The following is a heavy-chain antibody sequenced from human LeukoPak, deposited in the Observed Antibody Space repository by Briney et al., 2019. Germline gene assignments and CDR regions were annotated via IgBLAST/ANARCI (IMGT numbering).Heavy chain of an antibody. V-gene: IGHV4-59*12. CDR1: GGSISNYY. CDR3: ARGSHYYGSGKIDY. Sequence: SETLSLICTVSGGSISNYYWSWIRQPPGKGLEWIGYIYYSGSTNYNPSLKSRVTISVDTSKNQFSLKLSSVTAADTAVYYCARGSHYYGSGKIDYWGQGTLVTVSS. CDR2: IYYSGST. J-gene: IGHJ4*02. D-gene: IGHD3-10*01.